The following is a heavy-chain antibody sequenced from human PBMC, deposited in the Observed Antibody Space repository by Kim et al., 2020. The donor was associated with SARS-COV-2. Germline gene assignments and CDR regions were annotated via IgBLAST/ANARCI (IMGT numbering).Heavy chain of an antibody. V-gene: IGHV4-30-2*04. J-gene: IGHJ4*02. CDR3: ARLTYDRTPRQQLAHFDY. Sequence: KSRVTISVDTSKTQFSLKLSSVTAADTAVYYCARLTYDRTPRQQLAHFDYWGQGTLVTVSS. D-gene: IGHD6-13*01.